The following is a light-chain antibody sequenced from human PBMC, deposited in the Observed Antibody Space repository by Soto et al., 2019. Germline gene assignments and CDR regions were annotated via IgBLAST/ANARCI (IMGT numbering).Light chain of an antibody. CDR3: IAYTGSSTSYV. V-gene: IGLV2-14*01. CDR1: SSDVGSYDH. CDR2: EVS. Sequence: QSALTQPASVSGSPGQSITISCSGTSSDVGSYDHVAWYQQFPGKTPKLTIYEVSNRPSGVSSRFSGSKSGNTASLTISGLQAEDEADYYCIAYTGSSTSYVFGTGTK. J-gene: IGLJ1*01.